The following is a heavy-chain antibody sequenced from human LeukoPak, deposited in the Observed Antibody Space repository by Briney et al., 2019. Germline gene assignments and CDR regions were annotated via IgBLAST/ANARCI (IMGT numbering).Heavy chain of an antibody. Sequence: GGSLRLSCAASGFTFSNYWMHWVRQAPGKGLVWVSRINNDGSSTSYADSVKGRFTISRDNSKNTLYLQMNSLRAEDTAVYYCARDHRIAAAGTGLGWFDPWGQGTLVTVSS. D-gene: IGHD6-13*01. CDR2: INNDGSST. J-gene: IGHJ5*02. CDR3: ARDHRIAAAGTGLGWFDP. V-gene: IGHV3-74*01. CDR1: GFTFSNYW.